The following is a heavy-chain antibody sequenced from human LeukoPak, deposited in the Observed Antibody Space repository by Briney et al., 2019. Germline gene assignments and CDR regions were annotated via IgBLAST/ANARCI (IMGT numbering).Heavy chain of an antibody. CDR2: VYYTGST. CDR1: GGSFSGYY. D-gene: IGHD3-10*01. V-gene: IGHV4-59*01. J-gene: IGHJ3*02. CDR3: ARGPLGDLFSDAFDI. Sequence: SATLSLTCDVYGGSFSGYYWSWIRQPPGKGLEWIGYVYYTGSTNYNPSLKSRVTISVDTSKNQFSLKLTSVTATDTAVYFCARGPLGDLFSDAFDIWGQGTKVTVSS.